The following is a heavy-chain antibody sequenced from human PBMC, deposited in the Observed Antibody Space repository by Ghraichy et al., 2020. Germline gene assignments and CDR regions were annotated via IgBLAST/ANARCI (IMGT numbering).Heavy chain of an antibody. CDR3: AQPDPTALGRPFDY. V-gene: IGHV4-34*01. Sequence: SETLSLTCAVYGGSFSGSYWTWIRQPPEKGLEWIGEINHKGSTTYNPSLKSRVTISVDTSKNQFSLKLSSVTAADTAVYYCAQPDPTALGRPFDYWGQGTLVTVSS. CDR2: INHKGST. D-gene: IGHD1-14*01. J-gene: IGHJ4*02. CDR1: GGSFSGSY.